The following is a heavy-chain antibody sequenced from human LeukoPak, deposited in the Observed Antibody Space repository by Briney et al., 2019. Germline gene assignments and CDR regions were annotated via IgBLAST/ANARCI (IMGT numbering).Heavy chain of an antibody. D-gene: IGHD6-13*01. CDR3: ARDQRQQLNV. V-gene: IGHV1-18*01. CDR1: GYTFTSYG. J-gene: IGHJ6*02. Sequence: LRASVTVSCKASGYTFTSYGISWVRQAPGQGLEWMGWISAYNGNTNYAQKLQGRVTMTTDTSTSTAYMELRSLRSDDTAVYYCARDQRQQLNVWGQGTTVTVSS. CDR2: ISAYNGNT.